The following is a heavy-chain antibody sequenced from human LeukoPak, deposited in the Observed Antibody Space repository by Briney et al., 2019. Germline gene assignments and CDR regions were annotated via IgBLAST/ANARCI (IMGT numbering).Heavy chain of an antibody. Sequence: SETLSLTCAVYGGSFSGYYWSWIRQPPGKGLEWIGEINHSGSTDYNPSLKSRVTISVDMSKNQFSLKLSSVTAADTAVYYCASSSRDYGGYYFDYWGQGTLVTVSS. J-gene: IGHJ4*02. CDR3: ASSSRDYGGYYFDY. D-gene: IGHD4-17*01. CDR2: INHSGST. V-gene: IGHV4-34*01. CDR1: GGSFSGYY.